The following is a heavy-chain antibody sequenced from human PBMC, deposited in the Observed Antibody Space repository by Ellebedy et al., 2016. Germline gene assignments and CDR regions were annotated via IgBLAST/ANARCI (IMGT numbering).Heavy chain of an antibody. CDR3: ARVGPYYYYMDV. Sequence: SETLSLTXTVSGGSISSGGYYWSWIRQHPGKGLEWIGYIYYSGSTYYNPSLKSRVTISVDTSKNQFSLKLSSVTAADTAVYYCARVGPYYYYMDVWGKGTTVTVSS. V-gene: IGHV4-31*03. CDR2: IYYSGST. CDR1: GGSISSGGYY. J-gene: IGHJ6*03.